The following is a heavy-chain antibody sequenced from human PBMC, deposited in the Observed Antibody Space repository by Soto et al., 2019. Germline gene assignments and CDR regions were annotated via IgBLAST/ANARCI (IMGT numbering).Heavy chain of an antibody. CDR1: GFTFSSYG. Sequence: PGGSLRLSCAASGFTFSSYGMHWVRQAPGKGLEWVAVISYDGSNKYYADSVKGRFTISRDNSKNTLYLQMNSLRAEDTAVYYCAKDRGGLWFDPWGQGTLVTVSS. V-gene: IGHV3-30*18. D-gene: IGHD3-16*01. J-gene: IGHJ5*02. CDR2: ISYDGSNK. CDR3: AKDRGGLWFDP.